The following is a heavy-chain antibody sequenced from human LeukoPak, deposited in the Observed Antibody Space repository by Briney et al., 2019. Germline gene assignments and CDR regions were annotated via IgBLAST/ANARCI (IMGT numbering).Heavy chain of an antibody. V-gene: IGHV3-9*01. CDR2: ISWNSGSI. D-gene: IGHD3-22*01. Sequence: GGSLRLSCAASGFTFDDYAMHWVRQAPGKGLEWVSGISWNSGSIGYADSVKGRFTISRDNAKNSLYLQMNSLRAEDTALYYCAKDSSSGYYHNRGIDYWGQGTLVTVSS. CDR3: AKDSSSGYYHNRGIDY. CDR1: GFTFDDYA. J-gene: IGHJ4*02.